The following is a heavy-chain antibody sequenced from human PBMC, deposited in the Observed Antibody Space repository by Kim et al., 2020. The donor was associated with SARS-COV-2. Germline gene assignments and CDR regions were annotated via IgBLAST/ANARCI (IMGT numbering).Heavy chain of an antibody. CDR1: GASIISSDYY. CDR3: ARHVRVERNDYDDRDNPKWVDP. J-gene: IGHJ5*02. D-gene: IGHD3-22*01. Sequence: SETLSLTCTVSGASIISSDYYWGWIRQPPGKELEWIATIYYSGSAYYNPSLKSRLTISVDKSKTQFSLKLRSVTASDTAVYYCARHVRVERNDYDDRDNPKWVDPWGQGTLVTVST. V-gene: IGHV4-39*01. CDR2: IYYSGSA.